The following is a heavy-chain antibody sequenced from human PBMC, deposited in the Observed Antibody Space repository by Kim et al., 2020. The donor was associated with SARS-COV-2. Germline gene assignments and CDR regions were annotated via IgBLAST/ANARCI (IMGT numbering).Heavy chain of an antibody. CDR2: IYSGGST. Sequence: GGSLRLSCAASGFTVSSNYMSWVRQAPGKGLEWVSVIYSGGSTYYADSVKGRFTISRDNSKNTLYLQMNSLRAEDTAVYYCARAVVVPAAIFGSTFREYYYYYMDVWGKGTTVTVSS. D-gene: IGHD2-2*02. CDR3: ARAVVVPAAIFGSTFREYYYYYMDV. CDR1: GFTVSSNY. V-gene: IGHV3-66*01. J-gene: IGHJ6*03.